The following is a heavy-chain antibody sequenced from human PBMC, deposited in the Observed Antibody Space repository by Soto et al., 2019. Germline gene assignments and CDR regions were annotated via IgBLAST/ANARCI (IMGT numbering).Heavy chain of an antibody. Sequence: GGSLRLSCTGSGFTSSNYGMHWVREAPGKGLEGVAIISHDGSNKYYAASVKDRFTISRDNSKKTLYLQMNSLGAEDTAVYYCPKGGGDQRYCDYWGQGTLVTVSS. CDR3: PKGGGDQRYCDY. J-gene: IGHJ4*02. CDR2: ISHDGSNK. CDR1: GFTSSNYG. D-gene: IGHD3-16*01. V-gene: IGHV3-30*18.